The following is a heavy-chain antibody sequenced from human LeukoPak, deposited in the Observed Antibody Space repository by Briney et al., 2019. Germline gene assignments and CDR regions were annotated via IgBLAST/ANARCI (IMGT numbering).Heavy chain of an antibody. J-gene: IGHJ1*01. V-gene: IGHV4-39*01. CDR2: IYYSGST. Sequence: SETLSLTCTVSGGSISSSSYYWGWIRQPPGKGLEWIGSIYYSGSTYYNPSLKSRVTISVDTSKNQFSLKLSPVTAADTAVYYCASSTIPLQFDWGQGTLVTVSS. CDR1: GGSISSSSYY. CDR3: ASSTIPLQFD. D-gene: IGHD5-24*01.